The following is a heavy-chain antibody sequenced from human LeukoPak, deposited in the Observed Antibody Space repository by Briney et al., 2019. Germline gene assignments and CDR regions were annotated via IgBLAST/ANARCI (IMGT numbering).Heavy chain of an antibody. CDR3: AKGRLALRSIDY. V-gene: IGHV3-23*01. J-gene: IGHJ4*02. D-gene: IGHD3-3*01. Sequence: GGSLRLSCAASGFTFSSYAMSWVRQAPGKRLEWVSAISGSGGSTYYADSVKGRFTISRDNSKNTLYLQMNSLRAEDTAVYYCAKGRLALRSIDYWGQGTLVTVSS. CDR1: GFTFSSYA. CDR2: ISGSGGST.